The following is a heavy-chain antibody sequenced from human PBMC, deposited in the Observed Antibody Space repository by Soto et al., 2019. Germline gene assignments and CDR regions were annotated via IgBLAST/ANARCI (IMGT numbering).Heavy chain of an antibody. J-gene: IGHJ4*02. D-gene: IGHD3-9*01. CDR2: IYWDDSK. V-gene: IGHV2-5*02. CDR3: AHKGPEDWPLDY. Sequence: QITLKESGPTLVRPTQTLTLTCAFSGFSLSTSGVGAGWIRQPPGKALEWLVVIYWDDSKHYSPSLRSRLTITKDTSKNQVVLTMTHMYPMDTGTSYCAHKGPEDWPLDYWGQGTLVTVSS. CDR1: GFSLSTSGVG.